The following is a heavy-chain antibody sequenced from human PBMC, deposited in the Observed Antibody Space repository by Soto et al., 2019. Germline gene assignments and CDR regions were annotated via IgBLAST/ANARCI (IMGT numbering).Heavy chain of an antibody. CDR2: INHSGST. J-gene: IGHJ6*03. Sequence: SETLSLTCAVYGGSFSGYYWSWIRQPPGKGLEWIGEINHSGSTNYNPSLKSRVTISVHTSKSQFSLKLSSVTAADTAVYYCARGLYVERGHYYYMDVWDKGTTVTVSS. V-gene: IGHV4-34*01. D-gene: IGHD4-17*01. CDR3: ARGLYVERGHYYYMDV. CDR1: GGSFSGYY.